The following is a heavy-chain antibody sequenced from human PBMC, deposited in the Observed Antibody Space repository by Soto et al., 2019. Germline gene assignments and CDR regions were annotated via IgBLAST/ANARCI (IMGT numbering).Heavy chain of an antibody. D-gene: IGHD3-10*01. CDR1: GFAFSSHP. J-gene: IGHJ3*02. CDR3: ARRVIGSSRAFDI. Sequence: GGSLRLPCAASGFAFSSHPMSWVRQAPEKGLEWVAGISDGGDLTYNADSVRGRFTISRDNSRNTLYLQMNSLRAEDTAVYYCARRVIGSSRAFDIWGQGTMVTVSS. CDR2: ISDGGDLT. V-gene: IGHV3-23*01.